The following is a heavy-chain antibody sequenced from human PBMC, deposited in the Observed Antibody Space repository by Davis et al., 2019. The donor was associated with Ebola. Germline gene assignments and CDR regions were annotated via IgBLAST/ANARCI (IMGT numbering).Heavy chain of an antibody. CDR1: GFTFSSYA. CDR3: ARVGSNYAFDY. Sequence: GESLKISCAASGFTFSSYAMHWVRQAPGKGLEWVAVISYDGSNKYYADSVKGRFTISRDNAKNSLYLQMNSLRAEDTAVYYCARVGSNYAFDYWGQGTLVTVSS. J-gene: IGHJ4*02. D-gene: IGHD4-11*01. CDR2: ISYDGSNK. V-gene: IGHV3-30-3*01.